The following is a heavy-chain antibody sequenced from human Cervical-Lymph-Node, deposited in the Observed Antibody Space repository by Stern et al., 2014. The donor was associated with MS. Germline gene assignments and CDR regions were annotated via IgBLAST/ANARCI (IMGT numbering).Heavy chain of an antibody. D-gene: IGHD2-21*01. CDR3: ARTRYSDGNIHHLEY. CDR1: GGTFTRHA. J-gene: IGHJ4*02. Sequence: QVQLVQSGADLKKPGASVKVSCQAPGGTFTRHAITWVRQAPGQGLEWMGGITPHFGTAIYAPKVQGRITITATLSTTTHHRELSSLKSEDTAVYYGARTRYSDGNIHHLEYWGQGTLVTVSS. CDR2: ITPHFGTA. V-gene: IGHV1-69*12.